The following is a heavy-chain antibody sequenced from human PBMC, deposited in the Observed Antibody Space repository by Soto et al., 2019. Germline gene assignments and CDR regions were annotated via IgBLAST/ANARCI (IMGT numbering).Heavy chain of an antibody. Sequence: QVQLQESGPGLVKPSQTLSLTCTVSGGSISSGGYYCNWIRQHPGKGLEWIGYIYYSGSTYYNPSLKSRVTISVDTSKNQFSLKLTSVTAADTAVYYCARDSSGYYHFVSWGQGTLVTVSS. V-gene: IGHV4-31*03. CDR2: IYYSGST. J-gene: IGHJ4*02. CDR3: ARDSSGYYHFVS. D-gene: IGHD3-22*01. CDR1: GGSISSGGYY.